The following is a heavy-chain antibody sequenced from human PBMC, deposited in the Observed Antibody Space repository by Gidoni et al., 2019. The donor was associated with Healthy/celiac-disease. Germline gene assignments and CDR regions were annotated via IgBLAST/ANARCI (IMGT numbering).Heavy chain of an antibody. CDR3: ASTGGTLEWLLSFDY. J-gene: IGHJ4*02. D-gene: IGHD3-3*01. V-gene: IGHV4-4*02. CDR1: GGSLRSSNW. Sequence: QVPLQESGPALVNPSGPLSLTCAVSGGSLRSSNWWSWVRQPPGKGLEWIGEIYHSGSTNYHPSLKSRVTISVDKSKNQFSLKLSSVTAADTAVYYCASTGGTLEWLLSFDYWGQGTLVTVSS. CDR2: IYHSGST.